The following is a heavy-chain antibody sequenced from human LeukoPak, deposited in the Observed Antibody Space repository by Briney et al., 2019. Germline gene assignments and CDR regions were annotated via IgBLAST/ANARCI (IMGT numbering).Heavy chain of an antibody. D-gene: IGHD2-2*01. CDR3: MKDVLQLQFWAFDV. V-gene: IGHV3-64D*06. J-gene: IGHJ3*01. CDR1: GFTFTNYA. CDR2: ISSNGGSA. Sequence: GGSLRLPSSVSGFTFTNYAMHWVRQAPGKGLEHVSAISSNGGSAYYADSVKGRFTISRDDSKHTLYLQMSSLRAEDTAIYYCMKDVLQLQFWAFDVWGQGTLVTVSS.